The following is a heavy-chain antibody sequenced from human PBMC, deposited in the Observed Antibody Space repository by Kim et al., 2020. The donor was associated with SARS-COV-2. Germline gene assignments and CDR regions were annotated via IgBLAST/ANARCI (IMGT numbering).Heavy chain of an antibody. CDR3: ARVDERYRYYYNNYYYMGV. Sequence: GGSLRLSCEASGFTFSGFWMVWVRQAPGKGLEWVATIKEDGRDKDYGDSVKGRFTISRDNAKTSLYLQMDSLRVEDTAVYYCARVDERYRYYYNNYYYMGVWAKGTTVTVSS. J-gene: IGHJ6*03. V-gene: IGHV3-7*04. CDR2: IKEDGRDK. D-gene: IGHD5-18*01. CDR1: GFTFSGFW.